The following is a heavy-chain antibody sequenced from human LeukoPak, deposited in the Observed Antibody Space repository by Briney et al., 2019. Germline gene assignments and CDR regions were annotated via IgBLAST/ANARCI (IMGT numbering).Heavy chain of an antibody. V-gene: IGHV1-18*01. J-gene: IGHJ6*02. CDR2: ISAYNGNT. D-gene: IGHD6-19*01. CDR1: GYTFTSYG. CDR3: ARGLVAGTWNYYYYGMDV. Sequence: ASVKVSCKASGYTFTSYGISWVRQAPGQGLEWMGWISAYNGNTSYAQKLQGRVTMTTDTSTSTAYMELGSLRSDDTAVYYCARGLVAGTWNYYYYGMDVWGQGTTVTVSS.